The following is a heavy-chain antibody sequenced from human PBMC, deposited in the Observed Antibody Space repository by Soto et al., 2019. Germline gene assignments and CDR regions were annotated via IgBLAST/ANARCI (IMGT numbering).Heavy chain of an antibody. V-gene: IGHV4-38-2*01. J-gene: IGHJ3*02. CDR3: ARTRGSLRDAFDI. CDR1: SGDY. CDR2: IYHSGST. D-gene: IGHD3-10*01. Sequence: PTETLSLTCAVTSGDYWGWIRQPPGKGLEWIGTIYHSGSTYYNPSLKSRLTISVDMSKNQLSLTLTSVTAADTAVYYCARTRGSLRDAFDIWGQGTMVTV.